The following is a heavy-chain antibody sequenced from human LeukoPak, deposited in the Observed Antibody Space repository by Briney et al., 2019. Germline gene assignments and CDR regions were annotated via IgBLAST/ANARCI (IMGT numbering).Heavy chain of an antibody. CDR2: ISYDGSNK. J-gene: IGHJ4*02. CDR3: AKARDSGYDPDLDY. V-gene: IGHV3-30*18. Sequence: GGSLRLSCAASGFTFSSYGMHWVRQAPDKGLEWVAVISYDGSNKYYADSVKGRFTISRDNSKNTLYLQMNSLRAEDTAVYYCAKARDSGYDPDLDYWGQGTLVTVSS. CDR1: GFTFSSYG. D-gene: IGHD5-12*01.